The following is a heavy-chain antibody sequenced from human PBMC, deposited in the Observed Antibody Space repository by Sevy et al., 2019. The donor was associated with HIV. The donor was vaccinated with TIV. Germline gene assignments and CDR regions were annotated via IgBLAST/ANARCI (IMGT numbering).Heavy chain of an antibody. CDR3: ARDQPPFTGAYYYYYMDV. J-gene: IGHJ6*03. D-gene: IGHD1-26*01. V-gene: IGHV1-69*06. CDR1: GGTFSSYA. CDR2: IIPIFGTA. Sequence: ASVKVSCKASGGTFSSYAISWVRQAPGQGLEWMGGIIPIFGTANYAQKFQGRVTITADKSTSTAYMELSSLRSEDTAVYYCARDQPPFTGAYYYYYMDVWGKGTTVTVSS.